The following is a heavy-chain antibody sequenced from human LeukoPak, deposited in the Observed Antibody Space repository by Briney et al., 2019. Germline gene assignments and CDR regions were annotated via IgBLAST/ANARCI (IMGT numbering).Heavy chain of an antibody. V-gene: IGHV3-74*01. CDR1: GFTFSNYW. CDR3: ARGIYGGNPADY. Sequence: GGSLRLSCAASGFTFSNYWMHWVRQAPGKGLVWVSRINSDERSITYADSVKGRFTISRDNAKNTLYLQMNGLRAEDTAVYYCARGIYGGNPADYWGQGTLVTVSS. J-gene: IGHJ4*02. CDR2: INSDERSI. D-gene: IGHD4-23*01.